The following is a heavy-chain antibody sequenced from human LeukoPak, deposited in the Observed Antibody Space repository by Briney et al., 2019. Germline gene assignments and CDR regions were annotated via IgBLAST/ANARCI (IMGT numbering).Heavy chain of an antibody. D-gene: IGHD2-8*01. V-gene: IGHV1-2*04. Sequence: SVKVSCKASGYTFTGYYMHWVRQAPGQGLEWMGWINPNSGGTNYAQKFQGWVTMTRDTSISTAYMELSRLRSDDTAVYYCARENGPDYYYGMDVWGQGTTVTVSS. J-gene: IGHJ6*02. CDR2: INPNSGGT. CDR3: ARENGPDYYYGMDV. CDR1: GYTFTGYY.